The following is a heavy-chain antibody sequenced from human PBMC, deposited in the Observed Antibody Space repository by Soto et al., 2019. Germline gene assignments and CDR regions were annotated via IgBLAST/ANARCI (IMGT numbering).Heavy chain of an antibody. CDR3: VRSRGGYFDY. Sequence: QVQLQESGPGLVKPSETLSLTCTVSGVSISSYYWSWIRQPPGKGLEWIGYIYYSGSTNYNPSLXGXVXIXXDTSKNQFSLKLSSVTAADTAVYYCVRSRGGYFDYWGQGTLVTVSS. V-gene: IGHV4-59*01. J-gene: IGHJ4*02. D-gene: IGHD3-22*01. CDR1: GVSISSYY. CDR2: IYYSGST.